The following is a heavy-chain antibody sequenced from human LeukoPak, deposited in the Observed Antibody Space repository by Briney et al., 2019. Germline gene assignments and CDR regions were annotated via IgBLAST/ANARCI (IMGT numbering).Heavy chain of an antibody. J-gene: IGHJ4*02. CDR1: GFTFSSYA. Sequence: GGSLRLSCGGSGFTFSSYAMSWVRQAPGKGLEWVSAISGSGTDTFYANSVKGRFTISRDNPKNTLYLQMNSLRAEDTAVYYCARGRDSGSFIIDYWGQGTLVTVSS. CDR2: ISGSGTDT. CDR3: ARGRDSGSFIIDY. D-gene: IGHD3-10*01. V-gene: IGHV3-23*01.